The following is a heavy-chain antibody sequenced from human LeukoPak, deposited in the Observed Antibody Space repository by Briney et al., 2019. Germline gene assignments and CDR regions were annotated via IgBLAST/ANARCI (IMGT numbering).Heavy chain of an antibody. D-gene: IGHD6-19*01. V-gene: IGHV3-23*01. CDR2: ISGSGGST. CDR3: AKNIGAVAGKTDMVWRNWFDP. Sequence: PGGSLRLSCAASGFTFSSYSMNWVRQAPGEGLEWVSAISGSGGSTYYADSVKGRFTISRDNSKNTLYLQMNSLRAEDTAVYYCAKNIGAVAGKTDMVWRNWFDPWGQGTLVTVSS. J-gene: IGHJ5*02. CDR1: GFTFSSYS.